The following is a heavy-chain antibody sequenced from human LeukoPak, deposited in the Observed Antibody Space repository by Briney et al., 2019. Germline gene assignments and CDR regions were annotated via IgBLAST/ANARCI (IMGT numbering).Heavy chain of an antibody. CDR1: GFTFSSYG. CDR2: IRYDGSNK. J-gene: IGHJ1*01. Sequence: GGSLRLSCAASGFTFSSYGMHWVRQAPGKGLEWVAFIRYDGSNKYYADSVKGRFTISRDNSKNTLYLQMNSLRAEDTAVYYCAKDQYQLLLFEYFQHWGQGTLVTVSS. V-gene: IGHV3-30*02. D-gene: IGHD2-2*01. CDR3: AKDQYQLLLFEYFQH.